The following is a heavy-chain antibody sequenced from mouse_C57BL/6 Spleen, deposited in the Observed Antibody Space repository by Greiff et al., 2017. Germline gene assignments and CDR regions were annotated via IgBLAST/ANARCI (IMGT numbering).Heavy chain of an antibody. CDR3: ARSGIYDGYGMFAY. CDR1: GFTFSDYG. D-gene: IGHD2-3*01. CDR2: ISSGSSTI. Sequence: EVKLVESGGGLVKPGGSLKLSCAASGFTFSDYGMHWVRQAPEKGLEWVAYISSGSSTIYYADTVKGRFTISRDNAKNTLFLQMTSLRSEDTAMYYCARSGIYDGYGMFAYWGQGTLVTVSA. V-gene: IGHV5-17*01. J-gene: IGHJ3*01.